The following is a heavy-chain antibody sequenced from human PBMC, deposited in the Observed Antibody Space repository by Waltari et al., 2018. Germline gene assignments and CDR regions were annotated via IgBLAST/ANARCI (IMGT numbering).Heavy chain of an antibody. V-gene: IGHV3-30*04. J-gene: IGHJ6*02. CDR2: ISYNERNI. CDR3: ARDYCDRTNCHGMDV. CDR1: DFTFCSYA. D-gene: IGHD3-22*01. Sequence: QVQLVESGGGVVQLGRSLRLSCTASDFTFCSYAMIWVRQAAGKGLEWVAVISYNERNIYYVDSVKGRFTTARDNSKKMLYLQMNSLIIEDTAVYYCARDYCDRTNCHGMDVWGQGTTVTVSS.